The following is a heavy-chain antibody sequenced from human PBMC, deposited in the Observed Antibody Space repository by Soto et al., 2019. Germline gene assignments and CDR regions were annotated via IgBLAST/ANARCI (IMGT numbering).Heavy chain of an antibody. Sequence: PGGSLRLSCAASGFTFSSYGMHWVRQAPGKGLEWVAVISYDGSNKYYADSVKGRFTISRDNSKNTLYLQMNSLRAEDTAVYYCAKGNISGWYYPPGGGMDVWGQGTTVTVSS. J-gene: IGHJ6*02. CDR1: GFTFSSYG. V-gene: IGHV3-30*18. CDR2: ISYDGSNK. D-gene: IGHD6-19*01. CDR3: AKGNISGWYYPPGGGMDV.